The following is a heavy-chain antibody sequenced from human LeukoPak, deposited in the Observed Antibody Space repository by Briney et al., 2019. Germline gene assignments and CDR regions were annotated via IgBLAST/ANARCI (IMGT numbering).Heavy chain of an antibody. V-gene: IGHV4-34*01. CDR1: GGSFSGYY. D-gene: IGHD6-19*01. CDR2: INHSGST. J-gene: IGHJ4*02. Sequence: SETLSLTCAVYGGSFSGYYWSWIRQPPGKGLEWIGEINHSGSTNYNPSLKSRVTISVDTSKNQFSLKLSSVTAADTAVYYCARGGGQWLVQRFDYWGQGTLVTVST. CDR3: ARGGGQWLVQRFDY.